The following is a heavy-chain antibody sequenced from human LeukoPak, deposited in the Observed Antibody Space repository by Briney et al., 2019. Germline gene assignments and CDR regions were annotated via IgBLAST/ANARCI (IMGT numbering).Heavy chain of an antibody. Sequence: PSETLSLTCTVSGGSISSSSYYWGWIRQPPGKGLEWIGSIYYSGSTYYNPSLKSLVTISVDTSKNQFSLKLSSVTAADTAVYYCARDYFSAMDFDYWGQGTLVTVSS. CDR2: IYYSGST. V-gene: IGHV4-39*01. CDR3: ARDYFSAMDFDY. CDR1: GGSISSSSYY. J-gene: IGHJ4*02. D-gene: IGHD2/OR15-2a*01.